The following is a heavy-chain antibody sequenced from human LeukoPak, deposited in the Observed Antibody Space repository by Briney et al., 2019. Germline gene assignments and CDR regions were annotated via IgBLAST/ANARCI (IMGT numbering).Heavy chain of an antibody. CDR1: GGSIKSHY. J-gene: IGHJ3*02. CDR2: IYYSGSP. V-gene: IGHV4-59*08. D-gene: IGHD2-2*02. CDR3: ARPPYCSSTSCYTTDAFDI. Sequence: PSETLSLTCSVSGGSIKSHYWSWIRQTPAKGLEWIGYIYYSGSPLYNPSLKSRVTISVDTSKNQFSLKLSSVTAADTAVYYCARPPYCSSTSCYTTDAFDIWGQGTMVTVSS.